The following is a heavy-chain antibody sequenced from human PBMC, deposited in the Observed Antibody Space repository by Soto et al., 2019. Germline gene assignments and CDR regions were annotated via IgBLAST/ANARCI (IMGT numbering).Heavy chain of an antibody. V-gene: IGHV3-53*02. CDR3: ARTLGCCTQGICYGYHYYGMDV. CDR2: IYHGGST. Sequence: EVQLVETGGGLIQPGGSLRLSCAASDFTVSTNYMSWVRQAPGKGLEWVSVIYHGGSTYYADSVKGRFTISRDHSKNTLYLQMNSLRAEDTAVYYCARTLGCCTQGICYGYHYYGMDVWGQGTTVTVSS. J-gene: IGHJ6*02. D-gene: IGHD2-8*01. CDR1: DFTVSTNY.